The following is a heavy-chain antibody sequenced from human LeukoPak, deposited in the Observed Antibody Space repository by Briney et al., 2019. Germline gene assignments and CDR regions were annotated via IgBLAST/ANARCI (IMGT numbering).Heavy chain of an antibody. Sequence: GGSLRLSCAASGFTFSSYSMNWVRQGPGKGLEWVSSISSSSSYIYYADSVKGRFTISRDNAKNSLYLQMNSLRAEDTAVYYCARDLRYCSGGSCKGFDYWGQGTLVTVSS. D-gene: IGHD2-15*01. V-gene: IGHV3-21*01. CDR3: ARDLRYCSGGSCKGFDY. CDR2: ISSSSSYI. J-gene: IGHJ4*02. CDR1: GFTFSSYS.